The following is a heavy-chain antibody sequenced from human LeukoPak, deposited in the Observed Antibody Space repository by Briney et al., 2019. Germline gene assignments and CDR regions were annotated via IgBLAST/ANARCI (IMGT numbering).Heavy chain of an antibody. J-gene: IGHJ3*02. CDR1: GFTFSDYY. CDR2: ISSSGSTI. CDR3: ARSSDTAMVTKACAFDI. V-gene: IGHV3-11*01. D-gene: IGHD5-18*01. Sequence: GGSLRLSCAASGFTFSDYYMSWIRQAPGKGLEWVSYISSSGSTIYYADSVKGRFTISRDNAKNSLYLQMNSLRAEDTAVYYCARSSDTAMVTKACAFDIWGQGTMVTVSS.